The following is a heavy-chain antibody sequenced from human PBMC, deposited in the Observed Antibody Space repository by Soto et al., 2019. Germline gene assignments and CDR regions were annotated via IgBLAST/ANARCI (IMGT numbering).Heavy chain of an antibody. CDR1: GYTFTSYA. J-gene: IGHJ4*02. V-gene: IGHV1-3*01. D-gene: IGHD5-18*01. CDR2: INAGNGNT. CDR3: ARSPGYSYGDY. Sequence: GASVKVSCKASGYTFTSYAMHWVRQAPGQRLEWMGWINAGNGNTKYSQKFQGRVTITRDTSASTAYMERSSLRSEDTAVYYCARSPGYSYGDYWGQGTLVTVSS.